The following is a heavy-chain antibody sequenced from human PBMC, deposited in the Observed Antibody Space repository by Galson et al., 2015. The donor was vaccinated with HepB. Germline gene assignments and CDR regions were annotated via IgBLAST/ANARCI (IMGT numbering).Heavy chain of an antibody. CDR3: VRDPPLGTPFDH. V-gene: IGHV3-21*01. J-gene: IGHJ4*02. CDR2: ISSDGSYT. CDR1: GFTFTNYN. Sequence: SLRLSCAASGFTFTNYNMNWVRQAPGKGLEWVASISSDGSYTYYADSLKGRFTVSRDNVRDSLYLQMNSLRAEDTAVYYCVRDPPLGTPFDHWGQGTLVTVSS. D-gene: IGHD7-27*01.